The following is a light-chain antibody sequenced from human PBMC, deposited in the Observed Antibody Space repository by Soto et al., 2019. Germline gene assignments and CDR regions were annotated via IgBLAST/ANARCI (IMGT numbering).Light chain of an antibody. CDR1: QTILYSSYNKNY. CDR2: WAS. J-gene: IGKJ1*01. Sequence: DIVMTQSPDSLAVSLGERATINCKSSQTILYSSYNKNYLAWYQQTPGQPPKLLIYWASTRESGVPDRLSGSGSGTDFTLTISSRQAEEGSVYYCQQYYSTPWTFGQGTKVEIK. CDR3: QQYYSTPWT. V-gene: IGKV4-1*01.